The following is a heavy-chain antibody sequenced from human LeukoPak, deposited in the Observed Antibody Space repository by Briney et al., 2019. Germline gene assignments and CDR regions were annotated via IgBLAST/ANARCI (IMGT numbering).Heavy chain of an antibody. J-gene: IGHJ4*02. CDR3: AREIIAAGGEDY. Sequence: GGSLRLSCAGSGFTFSNYGMYWVRQAPGKGLEWVALIWFDGSNKVYADSLKGQFTISRDNSKSTLYLQLHSLKVEDTAVYYCAREIIAAGGEDYWGQGTLVTVSS. V-gene: IGHV3-33*01. CDR2: IWFDGSNK. CDR1: GFTFSNYG. D-gene: IGHD6-25*01.